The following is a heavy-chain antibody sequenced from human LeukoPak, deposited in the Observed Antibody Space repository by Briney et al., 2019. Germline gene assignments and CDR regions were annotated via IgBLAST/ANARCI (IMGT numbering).Heavy chain of an antibody. V-gene: IGHV3-7*01. Sequence: PGGSLRLSCAASGFTFSSYGTHWVRQAPGKGLEWVANIKQDGSEKYYVDSVKGRFTISRDNAKNSLYLQMNSLRAEDTAVYYCAGYGPVWFGGIHYYYMDVWGKGTTVTVSS. CDR3: AGYGPVWFGGIHYYYMDV. CDR2: IKQDGSEK. J-gene: IGHJ6*03. D-gene: IGHD3-10*01. CDR1: GFTFSSYG.